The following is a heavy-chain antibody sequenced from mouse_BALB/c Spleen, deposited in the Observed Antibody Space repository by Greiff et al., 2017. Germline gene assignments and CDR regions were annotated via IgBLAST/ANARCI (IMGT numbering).Heavy chain of an antibody. V-gene: IGHV1-5*01. D-gene: IGHD2-14*01. J-gene: IGHJ4*01. CDR2: IYPGNSDT. Sequence: EVQLQESGTVLARPGASVKMSCKASGYSFTSYWMHWVKQRPGQGLEWIGAIYPGNSDTSYNQKFKGKAKLTAVTSASTAYMELSSLTNEDSAVYYCTRGGYRSLYAMDYWGQGTSVTVSS. CDR1: GYSFTSYW. CDR3: TRGGYRSLYAMDY.